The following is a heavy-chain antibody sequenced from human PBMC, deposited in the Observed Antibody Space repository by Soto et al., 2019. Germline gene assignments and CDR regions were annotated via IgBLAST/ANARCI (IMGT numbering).Heavy chain of an antibody. D-gene: IGHD2-2*01. Sequence: SETLSLTCAVYGGSFSGYYWSWIRQPPGKGLEWIGEINHSGSTNYNPSLKSRVTISVDTSKNQFSLKLSSVTAADTAVHYCAREILVVPAAMNGRDGWGQGTTGTVSS. V-gene: IGHV4-34*01. CDR1: GGSFSGYY. CDR3: AREILVVPAAMNGRDG. J-gene: IGHJ6*02. CDR2: INHSGST.